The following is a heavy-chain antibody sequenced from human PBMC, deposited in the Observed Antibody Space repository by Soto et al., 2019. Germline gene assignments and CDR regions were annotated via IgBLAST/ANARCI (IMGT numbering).Heavy chain of an antibody. CDR2: INHSGST. Sequence: QVQLQQWGAGLLKPSETLSLTCAVYGGSFSGYYWSWIRQPPGKGLEWIGEINHSGSTNPNPSLKSRVTISVDTSKNQFSLKLSSVTAADTAVYYCARGHGYDFWSGYYNLPDYYYYGMDVWGQGTTVTVSS. V-gene: IGHV4-34*01. J-gene: IGHJ6*02. D-gene: IGHD3-3*01. CDR3: ARGHGYDFWSGYYNLPDYYYYGMDV. CDR1: GGSFSGYY.